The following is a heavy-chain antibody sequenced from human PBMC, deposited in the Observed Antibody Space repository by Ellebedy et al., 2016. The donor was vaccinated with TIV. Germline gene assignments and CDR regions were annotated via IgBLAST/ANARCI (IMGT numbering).Heavy chain of an antibody. Sequence: GESLKISCAASGFTFNDHYMDWVRQAPGKGLEYVGRTRNKVNAYTTEYAASVRGRFTISRANSQNSLYLQMNSLKTDDTAVYYCTRDPGGIYDLWGRGTLVTVSS. V-gene: IGHV3-72*01. CDR1: GFTFNDHY. J-gene: IGHJ2*01. D-gene: IGHD3-16*01. CDR2: TRNKVNAYTT. CDR3: TRDPGGIYDL.